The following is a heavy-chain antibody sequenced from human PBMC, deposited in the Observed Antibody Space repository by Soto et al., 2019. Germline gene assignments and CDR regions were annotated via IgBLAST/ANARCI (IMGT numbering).Heavy chain of an antibody. CDR2: INPNSGDT. J-gene: IGHJ6*02. V-gene: IGHV1-2*02. CDR3: AKGGAIVAAGTRVYLYNAMDV. D-gene: IGHD1-26*01. Sequence: ASVKVSCKASGYTFTGYYVHWVRQAPGQGLEWMGWINPNSGDTYLAPRFQGRVTMNRDTSIGTAYMELRGLTSDDTAEYYCAKGGAIVAAGTRVYLYNAMDVWGQGTTVTVSS. CDR1: GYTFTGYY.